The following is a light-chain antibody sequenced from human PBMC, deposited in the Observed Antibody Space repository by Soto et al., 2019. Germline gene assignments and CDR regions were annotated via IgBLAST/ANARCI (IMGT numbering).Light chain of an antibody. CDR1: SSDVGGYNF. CDR3: CSYEGRYIYV. J-gene: IGLJ7*01. CDR2: DVT. Sequence: QSALTQPRSVSGSPGQSVTISCTGTSSDVGGYNFVSWYQHHPGKAPKLMIYDVTKRPSGVPDRFSGSKSGNTASLTISGLKAEDEADYYCCSYEGRYIYVFGSGTQLTVL. V-gene: IGLV2-11*01.